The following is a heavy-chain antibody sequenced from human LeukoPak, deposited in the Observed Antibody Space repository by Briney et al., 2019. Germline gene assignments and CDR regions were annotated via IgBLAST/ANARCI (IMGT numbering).Heavy chain of an antibody. CDR3: AKSKKGSAFAHFDF. CDR2: ISSSGSTI. D-gene: IGHD3-10*01. Sequence: GGSLRLSCAASGFTFSSYEMNWVRQAPGKGLEWVSYISSSGSTIYYVDSVKGRFTISRDNSKNSLYLQMNSLRAEDTALYYCAKSKKGSAFAHFDFWGQGTLVTVSS. J-gene: IGHJ4*02. V-gene: IGHV3-48*03. CDR1: GFTFSSYE.